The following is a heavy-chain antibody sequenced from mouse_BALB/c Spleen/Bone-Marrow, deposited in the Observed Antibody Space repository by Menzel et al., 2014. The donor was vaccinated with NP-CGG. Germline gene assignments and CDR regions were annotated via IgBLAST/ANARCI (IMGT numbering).Heavy chain of an antibody. CDR2: INPSNGGT. CDR3: TRSNYGYWYFDV. V-gene: IGHV1S81*02. Sequence: VKLMESGAEPVKPGASVKLSCKASGYTFSSYYMYWVKQRPGQGLEWIGEINPSNGGTKFNEKFKSKATLTVDKSSSTAYMQLSSLTSEDSAVYYCTRSNYGYWYFDVWGAGTTVTVSS. CDR1: GYTFSSYY. D-gene: IGHD1-1*01. J-gene: IGHJ1*01.